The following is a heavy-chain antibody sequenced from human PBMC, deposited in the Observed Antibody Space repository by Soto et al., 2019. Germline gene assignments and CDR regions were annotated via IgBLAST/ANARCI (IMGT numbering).Heavy chain of an antibody. V-gene: IGHV4-34*01. J-gene: IGHJ4*02. D-gene: IGHD2-15*01. CDR2: TNHSGST. CDR1: GGSFSGYY. CDR3: ATYLDCSGGSCYSGFDY. Sequence: TLSLPCAVYGGSFSGYYWSWIRQPPGKGLEWIGETNHSGSTNYNPSLKSRVTISVDTSKNQFSLKLSSVTAADTAVYYCATYLDCSGGSCYSGFDYWGQGTLVTVSS.